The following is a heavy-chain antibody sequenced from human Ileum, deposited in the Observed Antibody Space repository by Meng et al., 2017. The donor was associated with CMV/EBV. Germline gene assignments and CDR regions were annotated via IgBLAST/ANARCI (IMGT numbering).Heavy chain of an antibody. CDR3: ARDRGFIFMVGAFDF. CDR2: LSYDGRNQ. J-gene: IGHJ4*02. V-gene: IGHV3-30*04. CDR1: GVKFSVYA. Sequence: GVKFSVYAMNWVRQAPGKGLEWVSSLSYDGRNQYYAGSVKGRFTISRDNSKNTLYLQMNSLTPDDTATYFCARDRGFIFMVGAFDFWGQGTLVTVSS. D-gene: IGHD3-10*02.